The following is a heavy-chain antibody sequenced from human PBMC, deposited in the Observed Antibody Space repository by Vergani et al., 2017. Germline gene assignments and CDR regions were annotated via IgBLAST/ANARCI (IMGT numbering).Heavy chain of an antibody. V-gene: IGHV3-21*04. CDR3: ARDHSIPPGYAFDI. Sequence: VQLVESGGGVVQPGGSLRLSCAASGFTFSSYSMNWVRQAPGKGLEWVSSISSSSSYIYYADSVKGRFTISRDNAKNSLYLQMNSLRAEDTAVYYCARDHSIPPGYAFDIWGQGTMVTVSS. D-gene: IGHD2-2*02. CDR1: GFTFSSYS. J-gene: IGHJ3*02. CDR2: ISSSSSYI.